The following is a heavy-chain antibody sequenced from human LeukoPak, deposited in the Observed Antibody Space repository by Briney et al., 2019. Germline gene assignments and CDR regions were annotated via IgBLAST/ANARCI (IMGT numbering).Heavy chain of an antibody. J-gene: IGHJ4*02. Sequence: PSETLSLTCAVSGYSISSGYYWGWIRPPPGKGLEWIGSIYHSGSTYYNPSLKSRVTISVDTSKNQFSLKLSSVTAADTAVYYCARGPPTYDFWSGYPFDYWGQGTLVTVSS. V-gene: IGHV4-38-2*01. D-gene: IGHD3-3*01. CDR3: ARGPPTYDFWSGYPFDY. CDR2: IYHSGST. CDR1: GYSISSGYY.